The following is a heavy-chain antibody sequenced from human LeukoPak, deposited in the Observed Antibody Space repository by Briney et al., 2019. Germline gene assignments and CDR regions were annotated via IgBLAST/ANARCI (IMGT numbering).Heavy chain of an antibody. Sequence: SVEVSCKASGGTFISYALSWVRQAPGQGLEWMGGIIPIFGTKNYAQTFQGRVTIAADESTSTAYMELSSLRSEDTAVYYCARRRSYYDSSGYTFDIWGQGTMVTVSS. CDR2: IIPIFGTK. CDR1: GGTFISYA. CDR3: ARRRSYYDSSGYTFDI. D-gene: IGHD3-22*01. J-gene: IGHJ3*02. V-gene: IGHV1-69*13.